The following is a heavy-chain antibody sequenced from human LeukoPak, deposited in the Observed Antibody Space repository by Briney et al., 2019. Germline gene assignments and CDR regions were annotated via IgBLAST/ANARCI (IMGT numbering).Heavy chain of an antibody. J-gene: IGHJ3*02. CDR2: IKQDGSQK. CDR1: GFTLSNYW. CDR3: ARDRRVGGWGGAFDM. D-gene: IGHD2-21*01. Sequence: GGSLRLSCVASGFTLSNYWMNWVRQAPGKGLDYVANIKQDGSQKYYVDSMEGRFTISRDNAKNSLYLQMNSLRAEDTAVYYCARDRRVGGWGGAFDMWGHGTQVTVSS. V-gene: IGHV3-7*01.